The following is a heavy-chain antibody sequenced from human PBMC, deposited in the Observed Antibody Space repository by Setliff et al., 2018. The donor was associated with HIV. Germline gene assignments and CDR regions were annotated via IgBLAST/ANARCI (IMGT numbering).Heavy chain of an antibody. CDR2: IYYSGST. V-gene: IGHV4-39*07. CDR3: ARDESTAIDAFDI. CDR1: GGSIRSSSSY. J-gene: IGHJ3*02. Sequence: SETLSLTCTVSGGSIRSSSSYWGWIRQPPGKGLEWIGIIYYSGSTYYKPSLKSRVTISVDTSKNQFSLKLSSVTAADTAVYYCARDESTAIDAFDIWGQGTMVTVSS. D-gene: IGHD5-18*01.